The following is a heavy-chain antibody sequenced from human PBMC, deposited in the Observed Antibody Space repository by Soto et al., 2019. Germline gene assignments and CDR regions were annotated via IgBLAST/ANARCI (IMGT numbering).Heavy chain of an antibody. CDR3: ARDIMAAAPDY. Sequence: GASGKVSWQASWYTFTSYAMQWGRQAPGQKIKWMGWSNAGHGNTKYSPKIQGRSTITRGTIASPNYMELSSLRSEDTAVYYCARDIMAAAPDYWGQGTLVTVSS. D-gene: IGHD6-13*01. J-gene: IGHJ4*02. CDR2: SNAGHGNT. CDR1: WYTFTSYA. V-gene: IGHV1-3*01.